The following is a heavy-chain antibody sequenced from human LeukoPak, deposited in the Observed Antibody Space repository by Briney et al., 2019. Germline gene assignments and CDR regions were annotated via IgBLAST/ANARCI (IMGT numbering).Heavy chain of an antibody. D-gene: IGHD4-17*01. CDR3: AKDLNDYGDYVDAFDI. CDR1: GFTFSSYT. Sequence: GGSLRLSCVASGFTFSSYTMNWVRQAPGKGLEWVSSISSTSTYIYYADSLKGRFSISRDNAKNSVYLQMNSLRTEDTALYYCAKDLNDYGDYVDAFDIWGQGTMVTVSS. V-gene: IGHV3-21*04. J-gene: IGHJ3*02. CDR2: ISSTSTYI.